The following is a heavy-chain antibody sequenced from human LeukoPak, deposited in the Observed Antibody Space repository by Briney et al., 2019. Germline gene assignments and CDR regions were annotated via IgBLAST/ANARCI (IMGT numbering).Heavy chain of an antibody. Sequence: GESLRLSCAASGFTFGDYSMNWVRQAQGQGMEWVSGINWNGGSTGYADSVKGRFTISRDNAKNSLYLQMNSLRGEDTAVYYCARPRVGATGWFDPWGQGTLVTVSS. CDR3: ARPRVGATGWFDP. D-gene: IGHD1-26*01. V-gene: IGHV3-20*04. J-gene: IGHJ5*02. CDR2: INWNGGST. CDR1: GFTFGDYS.